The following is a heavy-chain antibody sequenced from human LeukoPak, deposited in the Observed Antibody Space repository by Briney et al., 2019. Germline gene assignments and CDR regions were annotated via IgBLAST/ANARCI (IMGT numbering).Heavy chain of an antibody. D-gene: IGHD2-2*02. J-gene: IGHJ5*02. V-gene: IGHV3-15*01. CDR3: TTDIGYCSSTSCYNRWFDP. CDR2: IKSKTDGGTT. CDR1: GFTFSNAW. Sequence: GGSLRLSCAASGFTFSNAWMSWVRQAPGKGLEWVGRIKSKTDGGTTDYAAPVKSRFTISRDDSKNTLYLQMNSLKTEDTAVYYCTTDIGYCSSTSCYNRWFDPWGQGTLVTVSS.